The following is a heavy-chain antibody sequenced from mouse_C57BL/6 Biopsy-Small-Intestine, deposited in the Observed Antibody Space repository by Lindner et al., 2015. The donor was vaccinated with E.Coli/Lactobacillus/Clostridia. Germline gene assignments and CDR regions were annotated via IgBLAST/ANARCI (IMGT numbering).Heavy chain of an antibody. Sequence: VQLQESGAELVKPGASVKLSCTASGFNIKDYYIHWVKQRTEQGLEWIGRIDPEDGETKYAPKFQGKGTITADTSSNTAYLQLSSLTSEDTAVYYCAGIYDGYFYAMNYWGQGTSVTVSS. CDR1: GFNIKDYY. J-gene: IGHJ4*01. D-gene: IGHD2-3*01. CDR2: IDPEDGET. V-gene: IGHV14-2*01. CDR3: AGIYDGYFYAMNY.